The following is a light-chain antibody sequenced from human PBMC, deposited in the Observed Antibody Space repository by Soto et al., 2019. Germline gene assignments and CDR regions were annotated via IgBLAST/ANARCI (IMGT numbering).Light chain of an antibody. Sequence: SVLAQPPSVSGAPGQWVTISCTGSSSNIGATYDVQWYKQLPGTAPKLLIYGNSNRPSGVPDRFSGSKSGTSASLAITGLQADDESDYYCQSYDSSLSAHYVFRTGTKVTVL. CDR2: GNS. V-gene: IGLV1-40*01. CDR1: SSNIGATYD. CDR3: QSYDSSLSAHYV. J-gene: IGLJ1*01.